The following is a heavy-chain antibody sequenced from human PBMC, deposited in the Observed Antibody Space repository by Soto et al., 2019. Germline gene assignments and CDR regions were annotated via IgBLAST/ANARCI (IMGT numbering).Heavy chain of an antibody. Sequence: EVQLVESGGGLVNPGGSLRLSCAASGFTFSSYSMNWVRQAPGKGLEWVSSISSSSSYIYYADSVKGRFTISRDNAKNSLYLQMNSLRAVDTAVYYCAGGGAGVLRFLEWSTANFDYWGQGTLVTVSS. V-gene: IGHV3-21*01. CDR2: ISSSSSYI. J-gene: IGHJ4*02. CDR3: AGGGAGVLRFLEWSTANFDY. CDR1: GFTFSSYS. D-gene: IGHD3-3*01.